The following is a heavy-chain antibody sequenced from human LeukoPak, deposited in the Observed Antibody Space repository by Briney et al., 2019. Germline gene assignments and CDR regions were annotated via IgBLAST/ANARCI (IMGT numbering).Heavy chain of an antibody. J-gene: IGHJ4*02. Sequence: ASVKVSCKASGYTFTTHDINWVRQATGQGLEWLGWMSPNSGATDYAQKFQGRVTMTRDTSISTAYMELSSLKSDDTAVYYCAKIGSSHDFDYWGQGTLITVSS. V-gene: IGHV1-8*01. CDR3: AKIGSSHDFDY. CDR2: MSPNSGAT. CDR1: GYTFTTHD. D-gene: IGHD1-26*01.